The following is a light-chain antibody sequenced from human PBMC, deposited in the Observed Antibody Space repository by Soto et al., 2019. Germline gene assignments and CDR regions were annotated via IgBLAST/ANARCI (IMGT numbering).Light chain of an antibody. CDR1: SSDVGGYNY. J-gene: IGLJ3*02. CDR3: SAYTSSSTRV. CDR2: EVS. Sequence: QSALTQPASVSGSPGQSITIPCTGTSSDVGGYNYVSWYQQHPGKAPKRMIFEVSNRPSGLSNRFSGSKSGNTASLTISGLQAEDEADYYCSAYTSSSTRVFGGGTKVTVL. V-gene: IGLV2-14*01.